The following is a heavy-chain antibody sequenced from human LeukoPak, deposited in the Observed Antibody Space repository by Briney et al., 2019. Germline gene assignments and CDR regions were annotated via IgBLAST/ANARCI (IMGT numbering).Heavy chain of an antibody. J-gene: IGHJ4*02. Sequence: PAGSLRLSCEPSGFPFSSYWMLWVRQAPGKGLVWVSRISGDGTIKTYADFVRGRFTISRDNTKNILYLQMNSLRVEDTAIYFCARSQFDYWGQGVLVTVSS. CDR2: ISGDGTIK. CDR3: ARSQFDY. V-gene: IGHV3-74*03. CDR1: GFPFSSYW.